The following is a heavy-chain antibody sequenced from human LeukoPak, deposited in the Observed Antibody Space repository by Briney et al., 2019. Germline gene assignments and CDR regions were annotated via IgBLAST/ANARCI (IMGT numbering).Heavy chain of an antibody. CDR2: IYNSGST. V-gene: IGHV4-59*01. J-gene: IGHJ6*02. Sequence: SETLSLTCTGSGGSISSYYWSWIRQPPGKGLKWIGNIYNSGSTNYNPSLKSRVTISVDTSKNQFSLKLSSVTAADTAVYYCARAGAGGQCLELYYYYGMDVWGQGTTVTVSS. D-gene: IGHD1-7*01. CDR3: ARAGAGGQCLELYYYYGMDV. CDR1: GGSISSYY.